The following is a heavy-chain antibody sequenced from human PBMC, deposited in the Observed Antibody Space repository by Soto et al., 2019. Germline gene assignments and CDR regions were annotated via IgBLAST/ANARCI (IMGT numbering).Heavy chain of an antibody. CDR2: IYYSGST. D-gene: IGHD6-13*01. CDR1: GGSISSYY. CDR3: ARDRLAAPHHDYYYYYGMDV. Sequence: PSETLSLTCTVSGGSISSYYWSWIRQPPGKGLEWIGYIYYSGSTNYNPSLKSRVTISVDTSKNQFSLKLSSVTAADTAVYYCARDRLAAPHHDYYYYYGMDVWGQGTTVTVSS. J-gene: IGHJ6*02. V-gene: IGHV4-59*01.